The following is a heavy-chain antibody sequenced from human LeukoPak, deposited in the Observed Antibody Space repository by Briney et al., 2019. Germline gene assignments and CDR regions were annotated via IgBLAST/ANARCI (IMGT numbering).Heavy chain of an antibody. V-gene: IGHV6-1*01. Sequence: SQTLSLTCAISGDSVSSDTTAWNWIRQSPSRGLEWLGRTYYRSKWYNDYAVSVKSRITINPDTSKNQFSLQLNSVTPEDTAVYYCARYRIAVAGIYGMDVWGQGTTVTVSS. CDR1: GDSVSSDTTA. D-gene: IGHD6-19*01. J-gene: IGHJ6*02. CDR2: TYYRSKWYN. CDR3: ARYRIAVAGIYGMDV.